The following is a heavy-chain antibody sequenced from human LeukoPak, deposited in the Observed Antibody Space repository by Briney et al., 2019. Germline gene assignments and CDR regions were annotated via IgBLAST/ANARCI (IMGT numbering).Heavy chain of an antibody. CDR3: ARDMSAAERAMDV. V-gene: IGHV3-74*01. Sequence: GGSLRLSCAASGFTFSRYWMHWVRQAPGKGLVWVSRINSDGSSTSYMDSVKGRFTISRDNAKNTLYVQMNSLRADDTAVYYCARDMSAAERAMDVWGQGTTVTVSS. CDR1: GFTFSRYW. D-gene: IGHD2-2*01. J-gene: IGHJ6*02. CDR2: INSDGSST.